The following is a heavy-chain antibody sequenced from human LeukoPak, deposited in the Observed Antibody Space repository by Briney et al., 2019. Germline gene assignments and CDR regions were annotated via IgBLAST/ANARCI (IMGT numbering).Heavy chain of an antibody. V-gene: IGHV4-39*01. D-gene: IGHD4-11*01. Sequence: SETLSLTCTVSGGSISGYYWGWIRQPPGKGLEWVGRIYYSGSTYYNPSLKSRVTISVDTSKNQFSLKLSSVTAADTAVYYCARLTATFVTYYFDYWGQGTLVTVSS. CDR3: ARLTATFVTYYFDY. CDR2: IYYSGST. CDR1: GGSISGYY. J-gene: IGHJ4*02.